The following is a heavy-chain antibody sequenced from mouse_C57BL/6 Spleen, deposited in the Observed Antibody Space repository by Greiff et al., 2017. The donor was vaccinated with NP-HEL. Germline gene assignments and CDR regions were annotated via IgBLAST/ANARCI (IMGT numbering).Heavy chain of an antibody. CDR1: GYTFTGYW. CDR2: ILPGSGST. CDR3: ASPGGYSNYDYFDY. D-gene: IGHD2-5*01. Sequence: QVQLQQSGAELMKPGASVKLSCKATGYTFTGYWIEWVKQRPGHGLEWIGEILPGSGSTNYNEKFTGKATFTADTSSNTAYKQLSSLTTEDSAIYYCASPGGYSNYDYFDYWGQGTTLTVSS. V-gene: IGHV1-9*01. J-gene: IGHJ2*01.